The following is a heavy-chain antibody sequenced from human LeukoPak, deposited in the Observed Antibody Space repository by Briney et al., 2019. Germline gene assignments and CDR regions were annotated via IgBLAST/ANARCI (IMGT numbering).Heavy chain of an antibody. CDR2: IYSSGST. D-gene: IGHD6-19*01. V-gene: IGHV4-61*02. CDR3: ARAPEQWLANNWFDP. CDR1: GGSISSDGYY. J-gene: IGHJ5*02. Sequence: SETLSLTCTVSGGSISSDGYYWSWIRQPAGKGLEWIGRIYSSGSTNYNPSLKSRVTMSVDTSKNQFSLKLSSVTAADTAVYYCARAPEQWLANNWFDPWGQGTLVTVSS.